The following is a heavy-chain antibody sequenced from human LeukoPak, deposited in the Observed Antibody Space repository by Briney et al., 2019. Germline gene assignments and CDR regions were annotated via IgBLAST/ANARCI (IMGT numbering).Heavy chain of an antibody. CDR3: ASDYGDSLDWGY. Sequence: PSETLSLTCTVSGGSISSSSYYWGWIRQPPGKGLEWIGSIYYRGSTYYNPSLKSRVTISVDTSKNQFSLKLSSVTAADTAVYYCASDYGDSLDWGYWGQGTLVTVSS. V-gene: IGHV4-39*01. CDR1: GGSISSSSYY. D-gene: IGHD4-17*01. J-gene: IGHJ4*02. CDR2: IYYRGST.